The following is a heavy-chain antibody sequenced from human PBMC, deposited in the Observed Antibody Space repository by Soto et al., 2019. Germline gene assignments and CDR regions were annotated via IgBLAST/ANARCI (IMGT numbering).Heavy chain of an antibody. CDR3: AREWGYCSSTSCYLGYYYYGMDV. CDR2: IIPIFGTA. V-gene: IGHV1-69*13. D-gene: IGHD2-2*01. Sequence: GPSVKCSCKASGGTFSSHAISWVRQAPGQWLEWMGGIIPIFGTANYAQKFQGRVTITADESTSTAYMELSSLRSEDTAVYYCAREWGYCSSTSCYLGYYYYGMDVWGQGTTVTVSS. J-gene: IGHJ6*02. CDR1: GGTFSSHA.